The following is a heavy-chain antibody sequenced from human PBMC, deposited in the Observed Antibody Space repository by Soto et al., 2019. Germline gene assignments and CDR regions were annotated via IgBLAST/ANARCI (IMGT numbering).Heavy chain of an antibody. CDR3: ARENGTSSFDS. J-gene: IGHJ4*02. V-gene: IGHV1-69*02. CDR1: GGTVSAYT. CDR2: IISILDIP. Sequence: QVQLVQSGAEVKKPGSSVKVSCEASGGTVSAYTINWVRQAPGQGIEWMGRIISILDIPNYAQKFQGRLTIIADTSTSTTYMELRNLRSEDTATYYCARENGTSSFDSWGQGTRVTVSS. D-gene: IGHD6-6*01.